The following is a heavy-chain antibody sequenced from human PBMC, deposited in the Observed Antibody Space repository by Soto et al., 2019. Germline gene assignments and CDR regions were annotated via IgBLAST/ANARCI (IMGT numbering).Heavy chain of an antibody. J-gene: IGHJ6*02. CDR1: GGSISSGGYS. CDR2: IYHSGST. CDR3: ARVSGSYYYGMDV. V-gene: IGHV4-30-2*01. Sequence: SETLSLTCAVSGGSISSGGYSWSWIRQPPGKGLEWIGEIYHSGSTNYNPSLKSRVTISVDKSKNQFSLKLSSVTAADTAVYYCARVSGSYYYGMDVWGQGTTVTVSS. D-gene: IGHD1-26*01.